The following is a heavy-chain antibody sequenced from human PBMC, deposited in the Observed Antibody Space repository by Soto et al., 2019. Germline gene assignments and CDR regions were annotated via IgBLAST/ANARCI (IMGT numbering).Heavy chain of an antibody. CDR1: GFTFSDYA. CDR3: AKGGRQWLVTSDFNY. CDR2: VSHGGRNT. D-gene: IGHD6-19*01. J-gene: IGHJ4*02. Sequence: VQLVESGGGVVQPGRSLRLSCAASGFTFSDYAMHWVRQAPGKGLEWVAVVSHGGRNTHYADSVKGRFTISRDSSKNTLSLEMTSLRAEDTAVYYCAKGGRQWLVTSDFNYWGQGARVTVSS. V-gene: IGHV3-30*18.